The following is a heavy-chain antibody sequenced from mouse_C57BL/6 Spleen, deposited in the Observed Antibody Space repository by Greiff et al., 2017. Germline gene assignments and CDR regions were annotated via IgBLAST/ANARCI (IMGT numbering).Heavy chain of an antibody. CDR2: INPGSGGT. Sequence: QVQLKQSGAELVRPGTSVKVSCKASGYAFTNYLIEWVKQRPGQGLEWIGVINPGSGGTNYNEKFKGKATLTADKSSSTAYMQLSSLTSEDSAVYFCARVRQMGFDYWGQGTTLTVSS. J-gene: IGHJ2*01. CDR1: GYAFTNYL. CDR3: ARVRQMGFDY. V-gene: IGHV1-54*01. D-gene: IGHD2-13*01.